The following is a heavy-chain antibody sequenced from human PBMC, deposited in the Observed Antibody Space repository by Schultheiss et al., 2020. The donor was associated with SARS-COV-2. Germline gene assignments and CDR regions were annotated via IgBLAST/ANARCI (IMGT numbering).Heavy chain of an antibody. D-gene: IGHD6-13*01. V-gene: IGHV3-11*06. CDR2: ISSSSSYT. CDR1: GFTFSDYY. Sequence: GGSLRLSCAASGFTFSDYYMSWIRQAPGKGLEWVSYISSSSSYTNYADSVKGRFTISRDNAKNSLYLQMNSLRAEDTAVYYCARSGSSFGMDVWGQGTTVTVSS. J-gene: IGHJ6*02. CDR3: ARSGSSFGMDV.